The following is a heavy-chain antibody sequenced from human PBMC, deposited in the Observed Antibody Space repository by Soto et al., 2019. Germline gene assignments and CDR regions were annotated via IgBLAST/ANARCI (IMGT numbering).Heavy chain of an antibody. CDR3: ARADEWLLSIDI. V-gene: IGHV4-31*03. J-gene: IGHJ4*02. D-gene: IGHD3-3*01. CDR1: GGSISSGGYY. Sequence: SETLSLTCTVSGGSISSGGYYWSWIRQHPGKGLEWIGYIYYSGSTYYNPSLKSRVTISVDTSKNQFSLKLSSVTAADTAVYYCARADEWLLSIDIWGQGTLVTVSS. CDR2: IYYSGST.